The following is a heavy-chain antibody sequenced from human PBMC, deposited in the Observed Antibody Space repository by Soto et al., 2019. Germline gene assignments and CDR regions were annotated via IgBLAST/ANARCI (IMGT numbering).Heavy chain of an antibody. J-gene: IGHJ6*02. CDR1: GFTFSSYG. CDR3: AGACVVRGVMGYYYYGMDV. V-gene: IGHV3-33*01. CDR2: IWYDGSNK. D-gene: IGHD3-10*01. Sequence: PGGSLRLSCAASGFTFSSYGMHWVRQAPGKGLEWVAVIWYDGSNKYYADSVKGRFTISRDNSKNTLYLQMNSLRAEDTAVYYCAGACVVRGVMGYYYYGMDVWGQGTTVTVSS.